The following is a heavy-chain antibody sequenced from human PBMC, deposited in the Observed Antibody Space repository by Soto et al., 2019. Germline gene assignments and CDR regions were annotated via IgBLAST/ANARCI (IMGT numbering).Heavy chain of an antibody. Sequence: ASVKVSCKASGYTFTGYYMHCVRQAPGQGLEWMGWINPNSGGTNYAQKFQGRVTMTRDTSISTAYMELSRLRSDDTAVYYCARDLDSSSSNWFDPWGQGTLVTVS. CDR3: ARDLDSSSSNWFDP. CDR2: INPNSGGT. CDR1: GYTFTGYY. D-gene: IGHD6-6*01. V-gene: IGHV1-2*02. J-gene: IGHJ5*02.